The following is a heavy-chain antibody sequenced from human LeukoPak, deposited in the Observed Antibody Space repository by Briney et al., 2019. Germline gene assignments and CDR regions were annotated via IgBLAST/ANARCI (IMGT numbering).Heavy chain of an antibody. D-gene: IGHD3-10*01. Sequence: GGSLRLSCAASGFTFSSYAMSWVRQAPGKGLGWVSVISGSGGSTYSADYLKARFTISRDNSKNTLYLQMNSLRAEDMAVYYCAKDGSHGSGSSHWGQGTLVTVSS. V-gene: IGHV3-23*01. CDR3: AKDGSHGSGSSH. J-gene: IGHJ4*02. CDR1: GFTFSSYA. CDR2: ISGSGGST.